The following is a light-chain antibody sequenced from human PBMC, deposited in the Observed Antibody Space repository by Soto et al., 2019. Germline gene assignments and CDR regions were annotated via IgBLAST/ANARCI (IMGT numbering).Light chain of an antibody. J-gene: IGKJ5*01. Sequence: DIQVAGSASSLSSSVGYRVTITFRASQSISSYLNWYQQKPGKAPKLLIYAASSLQSGVPSRFSGSGSGTDFTLTISSLQPEDFATYYCQQSYSTPPTFGQGTRLEIK. V-gene: IGKV1-39*01. CDR1: QSISSY. CDR2: AAS. CDR3: QQSYSTPPT.